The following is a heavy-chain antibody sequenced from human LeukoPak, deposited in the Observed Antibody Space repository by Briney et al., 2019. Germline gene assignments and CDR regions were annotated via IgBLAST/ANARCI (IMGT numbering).Heavy chain of an antibody. J-gene: IGHJ4*02. D-gene: IGHD7-27*01. CDR2: IKEDGSEK. CDR3: ASGRHLGY. CDR1: GFTFSNYW. V-gene: IGHV3-7*01. Sequence: GGSLRLSCAASGFTFSNYWMSWVRQAPGKGLEWVANIKEDGSEKYYVDSVKGRFTISRDNARNSLYLQMKSLRAEDTAVYYCASGRHLGYWGKGTLVPAS.